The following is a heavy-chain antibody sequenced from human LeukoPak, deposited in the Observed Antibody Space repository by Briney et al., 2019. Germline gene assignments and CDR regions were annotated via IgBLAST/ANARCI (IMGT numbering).Heavy chain of an antibody. J-gene: IGHJ4*02. CDR1: GYTFTGYF. V-gene: IGHV1-2*02. D-gene: IGHD3-22*01. CDR2: INPNSGDA. Sequence: ASVKVSCKASGYTFTGYFMHWVRQAPGQGLEWMGWINPNSGDANYAQKFQGRVTMTRDTSISTAYMELSRLRSGDTAVYYCARDERYDSSGYPFDYWGQGTLVTVSS. CDR3: ARDERYDSSGYPFDY.